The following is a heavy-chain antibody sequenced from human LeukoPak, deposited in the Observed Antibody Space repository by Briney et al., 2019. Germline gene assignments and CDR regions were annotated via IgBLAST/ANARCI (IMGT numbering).Heavy chain of an antibody. J-gene: IGHJ3*02. V-gene: IGHV3-48*02. CDR3: ARVKSRASDI. CDR2: ISSSSSSI. Sequence: GGSLRLSCAASGFTFSSYSMNWVRQAPGKGLEWVAYISSSSSSIYYADSVKGRFTISRDNAKNSLHLQMNSLRDEDTAVYYCARVKSRASDIWAHGTMVTVSS. CDR1: GFTFSSYS.